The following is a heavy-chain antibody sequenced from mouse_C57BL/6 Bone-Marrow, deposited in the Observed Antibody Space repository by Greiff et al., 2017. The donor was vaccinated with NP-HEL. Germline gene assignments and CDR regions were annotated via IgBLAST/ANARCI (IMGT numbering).Heavy chain of an antibody. V-gene: IGHV8-8*01. Sequence: QVTLKESGPGILQPSQTLSLTCSFSGFSLSTFGMGVGWIRQPSGKGLEWLAHIWWDDDKYYNPALKSRLTISKDTSKNQVFLKIANVDTADTATYYCARSYYYGSSYRWYFDVWGTGTTVTVSS. CDR3: ARSYYYGSSYRWYFDV. J-gene: IGHJ1*03. D-gene: IGHD1-1*01. CDR2: IWWDDDK. CDR1: GFSLSTFGMG.